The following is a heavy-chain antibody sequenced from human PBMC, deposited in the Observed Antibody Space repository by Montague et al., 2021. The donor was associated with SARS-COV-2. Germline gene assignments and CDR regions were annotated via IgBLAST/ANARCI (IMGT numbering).Heavy chain of an antibody. CDR1: GYTFTSYD. CDR3: ARQYDFWSGFWFDP. CDR2: MNPNSGNT. J-gene: IGHJ5*02. D-gene: IGHD3-3*01. V-gene: IGHV1-8*01. Sequence: SVKVSCKASGYTFTSYDINWVRQATGQGLEWMGWMNPNSGNTGYAQKFQGRVTMTRSTSISTAYMELSSLRSEDTAVYYCARQYDFWSGFWFDPWGQGTLVTVSS.